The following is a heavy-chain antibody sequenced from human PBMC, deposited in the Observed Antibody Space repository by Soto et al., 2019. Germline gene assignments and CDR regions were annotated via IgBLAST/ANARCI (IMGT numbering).Heavy chain of an antibody. V-gene: IGHV4-39*01. CDR1: GGSISSSSYY. CDR2: IYYSGST. J-gene: IGHJ6*03. Sequence: SETQSLTCTVSGGSISSSSYYWGWIRQPPGKGLEWIGSIYYSGSTYYNPSLKSRVTISVDTSKNQFSLKLSSVTAADTAVYYCARLPRDYYYYMDVWGKGTTVTVSS. CDR3: ARLPRDYYYYMDV.